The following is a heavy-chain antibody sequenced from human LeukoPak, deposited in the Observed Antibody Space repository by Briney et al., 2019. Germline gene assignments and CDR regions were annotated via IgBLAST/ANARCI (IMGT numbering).Heavy chain of an antibody. Sequence: KSGGSLRLSCAASGFTFSSYNMNWVRQAPGKGLEWVSSISSGSSYIYYADSVKGRFTISRDNSKNTLYLQMNSLRAEDTAVYYCARERAVAGLFDYWGQGTLVTVSS. CDR3: ARERAVAGLFDY. V-gene: IGHV3-21*01. D-gene: IGHD6-19*01. CDR2: ISSGSSYI. CDR1: GFTFSSYN. J-gene: IGHJ4*02.